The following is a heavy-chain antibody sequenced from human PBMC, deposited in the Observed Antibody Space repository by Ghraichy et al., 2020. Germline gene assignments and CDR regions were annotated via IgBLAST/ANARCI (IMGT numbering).Heavy chain of an antibody. Sequence: GGSLRLSCAASGVTVSSNYMSWVRQAPGKGLEWVSVIYSGGATYYADSVKGRFTISRDNPKNTLYLQMNSLRAEDTAVYYCASSSSSPAFDYWGQGTLVTVSS. V-gene: IGHV3-53*01. J-gene: IGHJ4*02. CDR2: IYSGGAT. D-gene: IGHD6-13*01. CDR1: GVTVSSNY. CDR3: ASSSSSPAFDY.